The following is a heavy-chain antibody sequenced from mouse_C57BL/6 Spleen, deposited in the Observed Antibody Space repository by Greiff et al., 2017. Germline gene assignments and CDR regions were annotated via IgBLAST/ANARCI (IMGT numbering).Heavy chain of an antibody. CDR1: GYTFTDYE. J-gene: IGHJ4*01. D-gene: IGHD2-4*01. V-gene: IGHV1-15*01. Sequence: VQLQQSGAELVRPGASVTLSCKASGYTFTDYEMHWVKQTPVHGLEWIGAIDPETGGTAYNQKFKGKAILTADKSSSTAYMELRSLTSEDSAVYYCGYDYDDYAMDYWGQGTSVTVSS. CDR3: GYDYDDYAMDY. CDR2: IDPETGGT.